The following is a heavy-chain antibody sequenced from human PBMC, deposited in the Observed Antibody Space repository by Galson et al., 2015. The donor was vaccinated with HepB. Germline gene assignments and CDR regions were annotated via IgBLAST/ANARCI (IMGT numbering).Heavy chain of an antibody. CDR2: ISSNSNYI. D-gene: IGHD3/OR15-3a*01. CDR3: ARQGLEGEYGMDV. V-gene: IGHV3-21*01. CDR1: GVILSSYA. J-gene: IGHJ6*02. Sequence: SLRLSCATSGVILSSYAMNWVRQAPGQRLEWVSSISSNSNYIYYTDSVKGRFTISRDNARNSLYLQMNNLRAEDTAVYYCARQGLEGEYGMDVWGQGTTVTVSS.